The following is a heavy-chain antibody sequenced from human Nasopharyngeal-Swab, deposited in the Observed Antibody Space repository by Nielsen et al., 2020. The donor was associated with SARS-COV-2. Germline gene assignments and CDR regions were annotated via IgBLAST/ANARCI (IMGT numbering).Heavy chain of an antibody. CDR2: MNPNSGNT. CDR3: ARGLYSSGFSYYYGMGV. J-gene: IGHJ6*02. Sequence: ASVKVSCKASGYTFTSYDINWVRQATGQGLEWMGWMNPNSGNTGYAQKFQGRVTMTRNTSISTAYMELSSLRSEDTAVYYCARGLYSSGFSYYYGMGVWGQGTTVTVSS. V-gene: IGHV1-8*01. CDR1: GYTFTSYD. D-gene: IGHD6-19*01.